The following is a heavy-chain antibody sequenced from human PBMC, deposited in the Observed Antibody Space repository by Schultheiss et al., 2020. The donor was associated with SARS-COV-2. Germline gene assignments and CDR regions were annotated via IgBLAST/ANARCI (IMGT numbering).Heavy chain of an antibody. CDR2: IGTAGDT. CDR1: GFTFSSYD. CDR3: AKTVAGTELFDY. J-gene: IGHJ4*02. Sequence: GESLKISCAASGFTFSSYDMHWVRQATGKGLEWVSAIGTAGDTYYPGSVKGRFTISRENAKNSLYLQMNSLRAGDTAVYYCAKTVAGTELFDYWGQGTLVTVSS. D-gene: IGHD6-19*01. V-gene: IGHV3-13*01.